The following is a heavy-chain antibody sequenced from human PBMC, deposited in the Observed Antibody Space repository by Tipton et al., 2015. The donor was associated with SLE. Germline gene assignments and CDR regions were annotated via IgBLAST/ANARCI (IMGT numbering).Heavy chain of an antibody. Sequence: TLSLTCTVSGGSISSYYWSWIRQPPGKGLEWIGYIYYSGSTNYNPSLKSRVTISVDTSKNQFSLKLSSVTAADTAVYYCASRVVPAALDYWGQGTLVTVSS. J-gene: IGHJ4*02. CDR2: IYYSGST. CDR1: GGSISSYY. V-gene: IGHV4-59*12. D-gene: IGHD2-2*01. CDR3: ASRVVPAALDY.